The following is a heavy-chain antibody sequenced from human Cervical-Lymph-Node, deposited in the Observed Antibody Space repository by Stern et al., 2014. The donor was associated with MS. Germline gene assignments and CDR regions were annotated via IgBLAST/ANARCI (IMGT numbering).Heavy chain of an antibody. CDR1: GGSISSSSYY. Sequence: QVQLQESGPGLVRPSVTLSLTCTVSGGSISSSSYYWGWIRQPPGKGLEWIGSIYYSGSTYYNPSLKSRVTISVDTSKNQFSLKLSSVPAADTAVYYCARVQLATVTRYGMDVWGQGTTVTVSS. D-gene: IGHD4-11*01. CDR3: ARVQLATVTRYGMDV. J-gene: IGHJ6*02. V-gene: IGHV4-39*01. CDR2: IYYSGST.